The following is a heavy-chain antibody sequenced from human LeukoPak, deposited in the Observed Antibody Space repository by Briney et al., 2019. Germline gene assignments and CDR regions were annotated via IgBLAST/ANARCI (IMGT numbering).Heavy chain of an antibody. V-gene: IGHV3-21*01. CDR3: ARHPGLAAVDGGFDY. CDR1: GFTFSSYS. D-gene: IGHD6-13*01. Sequence: GGSLRLSCAASGFTFSSYSMNWVRQAPGKGLEWVSSISSSSSYIYYADSVKGRFTISRDNAKNSLYLQMNSLRAEDTAVYYCARHPGLAAVDGGFDYWGQGTLVTVSS. J-gene: IGHJ4*02. CDR2: ISSSSSYI.